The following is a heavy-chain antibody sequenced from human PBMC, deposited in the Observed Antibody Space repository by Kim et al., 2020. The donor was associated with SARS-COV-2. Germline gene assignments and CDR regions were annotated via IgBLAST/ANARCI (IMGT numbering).Heavy chain of an antibody. J-gene: IGHJ4*02. D-gene: IGHD3-10*01. V-gene: IGHV3-33*01. CDR3: ARDRIKGSVCVY. CDR2: IWYDGSNK. Sequence: GGSRRLSCAASGFTFSSYGMHWVRQAPGKGLEWVAVIWYDGSNKYYADSVKGRFTISRDNSKNTLYLHMNSLRAEDTAVYYWARDRIKGSVCVYGVQGIL. CDR1: GFTFSSYG.